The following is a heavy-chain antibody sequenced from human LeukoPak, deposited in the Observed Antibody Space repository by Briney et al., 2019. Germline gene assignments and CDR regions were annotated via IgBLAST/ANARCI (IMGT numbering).Heavy chain of an antibody. CDR3: ARGYPAMVTSFDY. CDR2: INHSGST. Sequence: SETLSLTCAVYGGSFSGYCWSWIRQPPGKGLEWIGEINHSGSTNYNPSLKSRVTISVDTSKNQFSLKLSSVTAADTAVYYCARGYPAMVTSFDYWGQGTLVTVSS. J-gene: IGHJ4*02. CDR1: GGSFSGYC. V-gene: IGHV4-34*01. D-gene: IGHD5-18*01.